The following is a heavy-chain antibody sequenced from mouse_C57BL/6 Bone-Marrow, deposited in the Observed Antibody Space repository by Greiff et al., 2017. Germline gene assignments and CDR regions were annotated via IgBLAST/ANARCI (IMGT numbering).Heavy chain of an antibody. V-gene: IGHV1-52*01. CDR3: ARSRWAWFAY. J-gene: IGHJ3*01. CDR2: IDPSDSET. D-gene: IGHD1-1*02. Sequence: QVQLQQPGAELVRPGSSVKLFCKASGYTFTSYWMHWVKQRPIQGLEWIGNIDPSDSETHYNQKFKDKATLTVDKSSSTAYMQLSSLTSEDSAVYYCARSRWAWFAYWGQGTLVTVSA. CDR1: GYTFTSYW.